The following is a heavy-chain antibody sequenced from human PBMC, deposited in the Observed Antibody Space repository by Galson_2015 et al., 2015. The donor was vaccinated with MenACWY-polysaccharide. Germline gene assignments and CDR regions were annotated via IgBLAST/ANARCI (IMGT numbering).Heavy chain of an antibody. J-gene: IGHJ4*02. Sequence: SVKVSCKASGYTFSSYDINWVRQATGQGLEWMGWMNPNRGNTGYAQKFQGRVTMTRNTSIRTPYMELSSLRSEDTAMYYCARGVEATSLPNYWGQGTLVTVSS. D-gene: IGHD1-26*01. CDR1: GYTFSSYD. CDR3: ARGVEATSLPNY. CDR2: MNPNRGNT. V-gene: IGHV1-8*01.